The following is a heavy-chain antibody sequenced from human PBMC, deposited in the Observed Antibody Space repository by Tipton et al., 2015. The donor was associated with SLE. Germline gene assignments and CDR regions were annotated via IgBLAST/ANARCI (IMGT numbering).Heavy chain of an antibody. CDR3: ARGYYDFWSVYNTLDY. D-gene: IGHD3-3*01. CDR1: GGSLFISTYY. J-gene: IGHJ4*02. Sequence: TLSLTCTVSGGSLFISTYYWGWIRQAPGRGLEWIGNIYYSGRTNYNSSLKSRVTISVDTSKNQFSLKLSSVTAADTAVYYCARGYYDFWSVYNTLDYCGQGTLVTVSS. V-gene: IGHV4-39*07. CDR2: IYYSGRT.